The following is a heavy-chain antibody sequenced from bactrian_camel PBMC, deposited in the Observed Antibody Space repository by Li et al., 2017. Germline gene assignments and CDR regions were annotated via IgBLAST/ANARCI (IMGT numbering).Heavy chain of an antibody. CDR1: GFTAFASYG. J-gene: IGHJ4*01. Sequence: VQLVESGGGLVQPGGSLRLSCAASGFTAFASYGVSWVRQAPGKGLEWVSSINSNGGSTFYAESVKGRFTISRDNAKNTLVLQMNSLKTEDTAVYYCGTGGVWWEVKYNYWGQGTQVTVS. D-gene: IGHD3*01. CDR3: GTGGVWWEVKYNY. CDR2: INSNGGST. V-gene: IGHV3S40*01.